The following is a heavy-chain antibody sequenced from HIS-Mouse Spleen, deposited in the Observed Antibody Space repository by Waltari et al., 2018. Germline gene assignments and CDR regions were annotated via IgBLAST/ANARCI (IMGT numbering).Heavy chain of an antibody. V-gene: IGHV4-30-4*01. D-gene: IGHD6-13*01. CDR1: GGSISSGDYY. Sequence: QVQLQESGPGLVKPSQTLSLTCTVSGGSISSGDYYWRWILQPPGKGLEWIGNIYYSGSTYYNPSLKSRVTISVDTSKNQFSLKLSSVTAADTAVYYCAREIPYSSSWYDWYFDLWGRGTLVTVSS. J-gene: IGHJ2*01. CDR2: IYYSGST. CDR3: AREIPYSSSWYDWYFDL.